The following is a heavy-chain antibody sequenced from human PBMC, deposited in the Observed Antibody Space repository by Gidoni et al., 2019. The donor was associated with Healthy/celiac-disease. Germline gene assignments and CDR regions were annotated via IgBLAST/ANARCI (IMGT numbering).Heavy chain of an antibody. CDR3: ARGGTVTTGLNAFDI. CDR2: IYYSGST. J-gene: IGHJ3*02. D-gene: IGHD4-17*01. Sequence: QVQMQESGPGLVKPSQTRSLTCTVSGCSISSGDYYWSWIRQPPGKGLEWIGYIYYSGSTYYNTSLKSRVTISVDTPKNQFSLKLSSVTAADTAVYYCARGGTVTTGLNAFDIWGQGTMVTVSS. CDR1: GCSISSGDYY. V-gene: IGHV4-30-4*01.